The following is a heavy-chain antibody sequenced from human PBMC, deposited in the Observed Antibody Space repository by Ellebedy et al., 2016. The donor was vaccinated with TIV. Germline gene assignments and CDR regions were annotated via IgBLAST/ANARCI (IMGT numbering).Heavy chain of an antibody. CDR2: IYYSGST. Sequence: MPSETLSLTCTVSGGSITSSSYYWGWIRQPPGKGLEWIGSIYYSGSTYYNPSLKSRVTISVDTSRNQFSLKLSSVTAADMAVYYCARTFSPHCSSGVCYMVYYFDYWGQGTLVTVSS. J-gene: IGHJ4*02. D-gene: IGHD2-8*01. CDR3: ARTFSPHCSSGVCYMVYYFDY. V-gene: IGHV4-39*01. CDR1: GGSITSSSYY.